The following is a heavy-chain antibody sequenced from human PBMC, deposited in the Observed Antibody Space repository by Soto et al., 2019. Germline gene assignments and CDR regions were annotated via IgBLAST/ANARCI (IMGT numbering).Heavy chain of an antibody. D-gene: IGHD1-26*01. V-gene: IGHV3-30*18. CDR2: ISYDGSNQ. J-gene: IGHJ6*02. CDR3: AKDVGATTYYYYYGMDV. CDR1: GLTFSSYG. Sequence: QVQLVESGGGVVQPGRSLRLSCAASGLTFSSYGMHWVRQAPGKGLEWVAVISYDGSNQYYADSVKGRFTISRDNSKNTLYLQMNSLRAEDTAVYYCAKDVGATTYYYYYGMDVWGQGTTVTVSS.